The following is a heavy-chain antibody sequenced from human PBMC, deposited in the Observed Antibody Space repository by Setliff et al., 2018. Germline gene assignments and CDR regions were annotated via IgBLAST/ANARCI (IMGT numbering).Heavy chain of an antibody. J-gene: IGHJ4*02. V-gene: IGHV4-34*01. CDR3: RLRSGYYKNDY. D-gene: IGHD3-3*01. CDR1: GWSFTNYY. Sequence: PSETLSLTCTVYGWSFTNYYWGWIRQSPVKGLEWIGEINHSGSTNYNPSLKSRLTISVDASKNQFSLKLYSVTAADTAVYYCRLRSGYYKNDYWGQGTLVTVSS. CDR2: INHSGST.